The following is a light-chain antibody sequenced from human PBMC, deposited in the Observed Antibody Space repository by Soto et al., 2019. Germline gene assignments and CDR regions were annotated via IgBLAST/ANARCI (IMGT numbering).Light chain of an antibody. CDR2: DAS. J-gene: IGKJ4*01. Sequence: ESVLTQSPATLSLSPWERATLSCRASQGVSSYLAWYQQKPGQAPRLLIYDASNRATGIPARFSGSGSGTDFTLTISSLEPEDFAVYYCQQRSNWPRVTFGGGTKVDIK. CDR3: QQRSNWPRVT. V-gene: IGKV3-11*01. CDR1: QGVSSY.